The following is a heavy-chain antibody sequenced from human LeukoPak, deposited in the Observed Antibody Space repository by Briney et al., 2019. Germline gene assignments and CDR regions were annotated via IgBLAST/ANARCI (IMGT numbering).Heavy chain of an antibody. J-gene: IGHJ6*03. Sequence: GGSLRLSCAASGFTFSSYGMHWVRQAPGKGLEWVAFIRYDGSNKYYADSVKGRFTISRDNSKNTLYLQMNSLRAEDTAVYYCAKDLYQLPYYYHYMDVWGKGTMVTVSS. V-gene: IGHV3-30*02. CDR1: GFTFSSYG. D-gene: IGHD2-2*01. CDR2: IRYDGSNK. CDR3: AKDLYQLPYYYHYMDV.